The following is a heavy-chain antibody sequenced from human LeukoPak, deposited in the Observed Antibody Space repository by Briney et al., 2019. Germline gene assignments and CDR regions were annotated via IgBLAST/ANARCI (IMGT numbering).Heavy chain of an antibody. CDR2: ISWNSGSI. Sequence: GGSLRLSCAASGFTFDDYAMHWVRQAPGKGLEWVSGISWNSGSIGYADSVKGRFTISRDNAKNSLYLQMNSLRAEDTAVYYCARDLRDHYYGSGSRVWFDPWGQGTLVTVSS. J-gene: IGHJ5*02. V-gene: IGHV3-9*01. D-gene: IGHD3-10*01. CDR3: ARDLRDHYYGSGSRVWFDP. CDR1: GFTFDDYA.